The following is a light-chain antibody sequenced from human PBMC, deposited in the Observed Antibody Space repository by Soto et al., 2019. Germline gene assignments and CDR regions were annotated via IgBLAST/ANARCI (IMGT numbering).Light chain of an antibody. Sequence: QSVLTQPPSVSGAPGQRVTIPCTGSSSNIGSFYDVHWYQQLPGTVPKLLIYGDNNRPSGVPDRFSGSKSGTAASLAITGFQAEDEADYYCQSYDNRLNHVVFGGGTKVTVL. CDR2: GDN. CDR3: QSYDNRLNHVV. V-gene: IGLV1-40*01. J-gene: IGLJ2*01. CDR1: SSNIGSFYD.